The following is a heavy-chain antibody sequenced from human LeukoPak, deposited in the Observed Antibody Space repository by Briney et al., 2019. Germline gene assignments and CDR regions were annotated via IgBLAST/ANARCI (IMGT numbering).Heavy chain of an antibody. D-gene: IGHD3-10*02. J-gene: IGHJ6*03. CDR1: GFTFSRYW. CDR3: TRDSQDSYVYYMVV. V-gene: IGHV3-7*01. Sequence: PGGSLRLSCAVSGFTFSRYWMSWVRQAPGEWLEWVANINQDGSVKYYVDSVKGRFTISRDSAKNSLYLQMNSLRAEDMAVYYCTRDSQDSYVYYMVVWGKGTTVTVSS. CDR2: INQDGSVK.